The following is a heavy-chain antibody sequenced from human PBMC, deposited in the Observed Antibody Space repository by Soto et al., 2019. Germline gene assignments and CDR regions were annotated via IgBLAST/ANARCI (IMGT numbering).Heavy chain of an antibody. V-gene: IGHV4-31*03. D-gene: IGHD4-17*01. CDR1: GGFVDSGGYY. J-gene: IGHJ3*02. CDR2: MRYSGSS. CDR3: AIPEGDPRHFGDYGRSGWGAFDI. Sequence: QVQLQESGPGLVKPSRTLTLTCTVSGGFVDSGGYYWTWIRHLPGKGLEWIGYMRYSGSSYYNPSLESRVTMSSDTSKNNFSLKLSSATAADTAVYYCAIPEGDPRHFGDYGRSGWGAFDIWGQGTMVTVSS.